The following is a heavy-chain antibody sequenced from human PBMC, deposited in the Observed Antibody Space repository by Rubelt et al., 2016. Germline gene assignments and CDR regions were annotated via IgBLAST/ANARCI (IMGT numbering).Heavy chain of an antibody. V-gene: IGHV3-33*01. J-gene: IGHJ5*02. CDR3: AREAGSGFDP. CDR1: GFTFKNHG. CDR2: IWYDGSNK. Sequence: GGGVVQPGRSLRLSCAVSGFTFKNHGMHWVRQAPGKGLEWVALIWYDGSNKYYADSVKGRFTISRDNSKNTVYLQLNTLRPEDTAVYYCAREAGSGFDPWGQGTLVTVSS. D-gene: IGHD3-10*01.